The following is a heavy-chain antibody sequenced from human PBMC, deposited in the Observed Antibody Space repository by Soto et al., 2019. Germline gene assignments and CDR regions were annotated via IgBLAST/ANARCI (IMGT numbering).Heavy chain of an antibody. CDR2: IYQSGSA. CDR1: GGSITSVGYS. V-gene: IGHV4-30-2*02. Sequence: SETLSLTCAVSGGSITSVGYSWSWIRQAPGKGLEWLGYIYQSGSAYYNPSLKSRVTISIDKSKNQFSLKLSSVTAADTAVYCCARRYGSAFDIWGQGTMVTVSS. CDR3: ARRYGSAFDI. D-gene: IGHD4-17*01. J-gene: IGHJ3*02.